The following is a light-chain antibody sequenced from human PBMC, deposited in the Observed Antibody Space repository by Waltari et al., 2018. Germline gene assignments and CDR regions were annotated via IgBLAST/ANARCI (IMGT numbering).Light chain of an antibody. CDR2: EAS. J-gene: IGKJ4*01. V-gene: IGKV3-11*01. CDR3: QHRSSWPLT. Sequence: EIVLTQSPATLSLSPGERATLSCRASQSVGSYLAWYQQKPGQAPRLPGCEASNQATGLPARFSGSGSGTDFPLTISSREPEDFAVYYCQHRSSWPLTFGGGTKVEIK. CDR1: QSVGSY.